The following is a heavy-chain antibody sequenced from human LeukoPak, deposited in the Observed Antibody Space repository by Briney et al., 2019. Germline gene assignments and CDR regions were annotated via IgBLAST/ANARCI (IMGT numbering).Heavy chain of an antibody. V-gene: IGHV1-69*05. CDR1: GGTFSSYA. J-gene: IGHJ6*02. Sequence: GASVKVSCKASGGTFSSYAISWVRQAPGQGLEWMGGIIPIFGTANYAQKLQGRVTMTTDTSTSTAYMELRSLRSDDTAVYYCARQGGSGSYHYYGMDVWGQGTTVTVSS. D-gene: IGHD3-10*01. CDR3: ARQGGSGSYHYYGMDV. CDR2: IIPIFGTA.